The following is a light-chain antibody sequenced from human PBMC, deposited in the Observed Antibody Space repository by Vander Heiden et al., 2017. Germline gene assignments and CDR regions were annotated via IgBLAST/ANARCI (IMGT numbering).Light chain of an antibody. J-gene: IGLJ2*01. Sequence: QSALTQPPSASGSPGKSVTISCTGTSSDVGGYKYVSWYQQHPGIAPKRMIYDVSKRPSGVPDRFSGSKSGNTASLTVSGLQAEDEADYYCNSYAGSNNVVFGGGTKLTVL. CDR3: NSYAGSNNVV. CDR2: DVS. V-gene: IGLV2-8*01. CDR1: SSDVGGYKY.